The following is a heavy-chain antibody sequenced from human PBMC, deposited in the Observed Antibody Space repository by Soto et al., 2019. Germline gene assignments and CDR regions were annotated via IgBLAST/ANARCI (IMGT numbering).Heavy chain of an antibody. V-gene: IGHV5-10-1*01. CDR3: ARHLITMIVHDAFDI. J-gene: IGHJ3*02. D-gene: IGHD3-22*01. CDR1: ESTFINYW. Sequence: PGESLKISCKGSESTFINYWIGWVRQMPGKGLEWMGIIFPSDSYTNYSPSFQGHVTISADKSISTAYLQWSSLKASDTAMYYCARHLITMIVHDAFDIWGQGTMVTVSS. CDR2: IFPSDSYT.